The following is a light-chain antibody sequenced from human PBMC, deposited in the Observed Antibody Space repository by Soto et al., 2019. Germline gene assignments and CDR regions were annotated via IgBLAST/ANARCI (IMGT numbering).Light chain of an antibody. Sequence: QSALTQPASVSGSPGQSITISCTGTSNDVGAYNYVSWYQHHPGKVPKLIIYEVTNRPSGVSNRFSGSKSGNTASLTISGLQAEDEADYYCNSYTTSDTLVFGGGTQLIVL. CDR1: SNDVGAYNY. CDR3: NSYTTSDTLV. J-gene: IGLJ2*01. CDR2: EVT. V-gene: IGLV2-14*01.